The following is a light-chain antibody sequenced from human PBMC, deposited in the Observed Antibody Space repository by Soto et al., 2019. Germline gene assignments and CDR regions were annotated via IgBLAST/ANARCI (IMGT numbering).Light chain of an antibody. CDR1: QSIALS. J-gene: IGKJ5*01. CDR3: PQSFRSPLT. CDR2: VAF. V-gene: IGKV1-39*01. Sequence: DIQMPQSPSSLSASVGDTVTMTCRASQSIALSVNWYQQKPGKAPKLLIYVAFTLESGGPSRFSGSGSGTEFTLTIRSLQPEDFATYYCPQSFRSPLTFGQGTRLE.